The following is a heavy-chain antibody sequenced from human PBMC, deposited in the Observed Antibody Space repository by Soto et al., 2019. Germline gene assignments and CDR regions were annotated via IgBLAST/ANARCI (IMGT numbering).Heavy chain of an antibody. J-gene: IGHJ4*02. CDR1: GFTFSSYG. CDR2: ISYDGSNK. D-gene: IGHD6-13*01. Sequence: GGSLRLSCAASGFTFSSYGMHWVRQAPGKGLEWVAVISYDGSNKYYADSVKGRFTISRDNSKNTLYLQMSSLRAEDTAVYYCAKSHPPPYSSSWGHDYWGQGT. V-gene: IGHV3-30*18. CDR3: AKSHPPPYSSSWGHDY.